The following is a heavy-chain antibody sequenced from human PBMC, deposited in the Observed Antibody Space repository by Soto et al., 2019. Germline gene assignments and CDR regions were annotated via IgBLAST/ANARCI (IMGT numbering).Heavy chain of an antibody. CDR3: ARLEGLATISYYFDY. D-gene: IGHD3-9*01. CDR2: IYYRGNT. J-gene: IGHJ4*02. Sequence: QLQLQESGPGLVLPSETLSLTCSVSGDSINSDNYYWGWIRQPPGKGLEWIGSIYYRGNTYYNPSLKLRVTISLDKSKSQFSLKLNSVTAADLAVYFCARLEGLATISYYFDYWGQGTLVTVSS. V-gene: IGHV4-39*01. CDR1: GDSINSDNYY.